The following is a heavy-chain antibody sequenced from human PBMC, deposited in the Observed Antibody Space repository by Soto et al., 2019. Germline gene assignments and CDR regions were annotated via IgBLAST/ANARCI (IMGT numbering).Heavy chain of an antibody. CDR2: ISSSSGST. Sequence: GGSLRLSCAASGFTFSDYYMSWIRPAPGKVLEYISYISSSSGSTNYADSVKGRFTISRDNAKNSLYLQMSSLRAEDTAVYYCARDRGGYDRLYYYHGMDVWGQGTTVTVSS. J-gene: IGHJ6*02. D-gene: IGHD5-12*01. CDR3: ARDRGGYDRLYYYHGMDV. V-gene: IGHV3-11*06. CDR1: GFTFSDYY.